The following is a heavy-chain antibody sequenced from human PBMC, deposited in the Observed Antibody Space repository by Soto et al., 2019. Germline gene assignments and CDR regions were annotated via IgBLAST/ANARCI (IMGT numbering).Heavy chain of an antibody. Sequence: GGSLRLSCAASGFTFDDYAMHWVRQGPGKGLEWVSSISWNSGDIVYADSVKGRFTISRDNPKNSLYLQMNSLRAEDKAFYFWGKDTEVGGGRNIWYYFDSWGLGTRVTVSS. CDR1: GFTFDDYA. J-gene: IGHJ4*02. CDR2: ISWNSGDI. V-gene: IGHV3-9*01. D-gene: IGHD3-16*01. CDR3: GKDTEVGGGRNIWYYFDS.